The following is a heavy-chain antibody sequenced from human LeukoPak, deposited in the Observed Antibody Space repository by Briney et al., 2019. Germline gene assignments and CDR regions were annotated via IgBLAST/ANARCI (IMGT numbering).Heavy chain of an antibody. Sequence: SETLSLTCTVSGGSISSGGYYWSWVRQPPGKGLEWIGYIYDSGSTKYNPSLKSRVTISLDTSKNQFSLKLSSVTAADTAVYYCARPRHSSSWLDAFDIWGQGTMVTVSS. CDR3: ARPRHSSSWLDAFDI. D-gene: IGHD6-13*01. CDR1: GGSISSGGYY. V-gene: IGHV4-61*08. CDR2: IYDSGST. J-gene: IGHJ3*02.